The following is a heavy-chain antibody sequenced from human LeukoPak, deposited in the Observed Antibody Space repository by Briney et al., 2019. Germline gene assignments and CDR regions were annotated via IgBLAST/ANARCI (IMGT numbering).Heavy chain of an antibody. V-gene: IGHV4-30-2*01. CDR3: AGFCSSTSCPQGDFQH. J-gene: IGHJ1*01. Sequence: PSQTLSLTCAVSGGSISSGGYSWSWIRQPPGKGLEWIGYIYHSGSTYYNPSLKSRVTISVDTSKNQFSLKLSSVTAADTAVYYCAGFCSSTSCPQGDFQHWGQGTLVTVSS. CDR2: IYHSGST. CDR1: GGSISSGGYS. D-gene: IGHD2-2*01.